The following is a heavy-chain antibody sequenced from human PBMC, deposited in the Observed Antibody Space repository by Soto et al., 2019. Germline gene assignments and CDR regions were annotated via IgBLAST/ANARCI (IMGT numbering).Heavy chain of an antibody. CDR2: IYSSGST. V-gene: IGHV4-4*07. Sequence: QVQLQESGPGLVKPSETLSLTCTVSGVSITSYYWSWIRQPAGKGLEWIWRIYSSGSTNYNPSLKSRFTMSIDKSKNQFSLKLRSVAAADTAVYYCACMYNWNGWSDYWGQGTLVTVSS. D-gene: IGHD1-20*01. J-gene: IGHJ4*02. CDR3: ACMYNWNGWSDY. CDR1: GVSITSYY.